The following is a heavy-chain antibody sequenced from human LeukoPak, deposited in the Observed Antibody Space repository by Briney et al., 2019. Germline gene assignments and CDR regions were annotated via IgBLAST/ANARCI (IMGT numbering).Heavy chain of an antibody. D-gene: IGHD1-26*01. CDR1: GVSTTNGIYY. Sequence: PSETLSLTCTVSGVSTTNGIYYWSWIRQPPGKGLEWIGYIYYSGSTYYNPSLKSRVTISVDTSKNQFSLKLSSVTAADTAVYYCARAEWELPFDYWGQGTLVTVSS. J-gene: IGHJ4*02. CDR3: ARAEWELPFDY. V-gene: IGHV4-30-4*08. CDR2: IYYSGST.